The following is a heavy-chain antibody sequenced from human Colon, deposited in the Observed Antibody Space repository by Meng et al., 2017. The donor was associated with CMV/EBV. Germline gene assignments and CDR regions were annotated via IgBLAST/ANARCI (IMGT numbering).Heavy chain of an antibody. CDR2: SYYTGST. CDR1: GESFSGSN. CDR3: ARATKSSCWEVLDY. Sequence: QVQHWGAGLLKPLESCPPPCAVYGESFSGSNWTWIRQPPGRGLEWIGESYYTGSTNYSPSLKSRVTISLDTSKNQFSLKLNSVTAADTAVYYCARATKSSCWEVLDYWGHGTLVTVSS. D-gene: IGHD2-2*01. J-gene: IGHJ4*01. V-gene: IGHV4-34*01.